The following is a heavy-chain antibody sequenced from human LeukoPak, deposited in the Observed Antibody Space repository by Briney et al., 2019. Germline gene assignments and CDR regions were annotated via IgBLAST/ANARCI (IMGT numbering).Heavy chain of an antibody. CDR3: ASERPAARNYFDY. CDR2: IYYSGST. Sequence: SETLSLTCTVSGASISSYYWSWIRQPPGKGLEWIGYIYYSGSTNYNPSLKSRVTISVDTSKNQFSLNLSSVTAADTAVYYCASERPAARNYFDYWGQGTLVTVSS. D-gene: IGHD6-6*01. V-gene: IGHV4-59*01. CDR1: GASISSYY. J-gene: IGHJ4*02.